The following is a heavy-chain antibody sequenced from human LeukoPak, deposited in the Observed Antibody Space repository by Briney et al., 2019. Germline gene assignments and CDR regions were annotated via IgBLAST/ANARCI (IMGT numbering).Heavy chain of an antibody. V-gene: IGHV1-69*08. CDR1: GGTSLAST. J-gene: IGHJ4*02. Sequence: SVKVSCKAPGGTSLASTIRSVRQAPGQGLEWMGRIIPIFGTANYAQKFQGRVTITADKSTSTVYMELSSLRSEDTAVYYCARDGELLGDYSGQGTLVTVSS. CDR3: ARDGELLGDY. CDR2: IIPIFGTA. D-gene: IGHD3-10*01.